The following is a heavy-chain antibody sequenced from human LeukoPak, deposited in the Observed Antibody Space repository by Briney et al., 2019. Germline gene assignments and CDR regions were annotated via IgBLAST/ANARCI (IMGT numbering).Heavy chain of an antibody. CDR1: GFTFSSYW. CDR3: ARDRYPKIAAAVSY. J-gene: IGHJ4*02. V-gene: IGHV3-7*01. CDR2: IKQDGSEK. D-gene: IGHD6-13*01. Sequence: PGGSLRLSCAASGFTFSSYWMSWVRQALGKGLEWVANIKQDGSEKYYVDSVKGRFTISRDNAKNSLYLQMNSLRAEDTAVYYCARDRYPKIAAAVSYWGQGTLVTVSS.